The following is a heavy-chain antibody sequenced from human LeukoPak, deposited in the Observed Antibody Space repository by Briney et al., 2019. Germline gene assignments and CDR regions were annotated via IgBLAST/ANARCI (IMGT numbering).Heavy chain of an antibody. V-gene: IGHV4-30-2*01. D-gene: IGHD6-13*01. Sequence: SETLSLTCAVSGGAISSGGYSGSWIRQPPGKGLEWIGYIYHSGSTYYNPSLNSRATMSVDRSKNQFSRRPLSATAAHTAVYFCARLVAATGNFDYWGQGTLGTVPS. CDR3: ARLVAATGNFDY. J-gene: IGHJ4*02. CDR1: GGAISSGGYS. CDR2: IYHSGST.